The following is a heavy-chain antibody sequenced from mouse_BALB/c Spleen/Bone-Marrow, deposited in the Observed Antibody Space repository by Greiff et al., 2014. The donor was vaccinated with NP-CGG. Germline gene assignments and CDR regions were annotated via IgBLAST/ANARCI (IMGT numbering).Heavy chain of an antibody. D-gene: IGHD1-2*01. J-gene: IGHJ4*01. CDR2: ITGGGTT. CDR1: GITVSSYT. V-gene: IGHV5-6-5*01. Sequence: EVKLVEPGGGLVKPGESLKFSCAASGITVSSYTMSWVRQTPEKRLEWVASITGGGTTYYPDSVKGRFTISRDNARNILYLQVSSLRSEDTAIYYCARHYGYVDAMDYWGQGTSVTVSS. CDR3: ARHYGYVDAMDY.